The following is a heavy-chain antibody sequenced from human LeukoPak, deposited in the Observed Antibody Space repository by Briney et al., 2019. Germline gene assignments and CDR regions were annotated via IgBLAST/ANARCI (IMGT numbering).Heavy chain of an antibody. J-gene: IGHJ4*02. D-gene: IGHD1-26*01. CDR2: ISGSGGST. Sequence: GGSLRLSCAASGFIFSSYAMSWVRQAPGKGLEWVSAISGSGGSTYYADSVKGRFTISRDNSKNTLYLQMNSLRAEDTAVYYCAKSLTFIVGATRVDYWGQGTLVTVSS. CDR3: AKSLTFIVGATRVDY. CDR1: GFIFSSYA. V-gene: IGHV3-23*01.